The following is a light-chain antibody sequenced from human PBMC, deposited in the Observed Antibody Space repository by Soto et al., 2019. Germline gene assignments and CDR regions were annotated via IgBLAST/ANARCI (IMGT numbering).Light chain of an antibody. V-gene: IGKV1-5*01. CDR3: QQYDSYYT. J-gene: IGKJ2*01. Sequence: DLPMTQSPSTLSVSVVEKVTSTFRSSQTISSWLALYQQKPGKAPTLLIYDVSRLESGVPSRFSGSGSGTEFTLTINSLQPDDFATYYCQQYDSYYTFGQGTKVDIK. CDR1: QTISSW. CDR2: DVS.